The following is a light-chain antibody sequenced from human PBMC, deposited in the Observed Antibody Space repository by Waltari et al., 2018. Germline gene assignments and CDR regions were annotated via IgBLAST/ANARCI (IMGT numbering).Light chain of an antibody. CDR3: QAWDSSTYVV. CDR1: KLGEKY. CDR2: QDS. Sequence: SYELTQPPSVSVSPGQTASITCSGDKLGEKYACWYQQKPGQSPVLVIYQDSKRPSGTPERFSGSNSGNTATLTISGTQAMDEADYYCQAWDSSTYVVFGGGTKLTVL. J-gene: IGLJ2*01. V-gene: IGLV3-1*01.